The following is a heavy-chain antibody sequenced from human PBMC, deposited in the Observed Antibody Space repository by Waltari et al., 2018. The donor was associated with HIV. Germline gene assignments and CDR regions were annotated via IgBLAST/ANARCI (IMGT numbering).Heavy chain of an antibody. D-gene: IGHD4-17*01. CDR3: ARETQETTGGRIFDF. CDR2: IIPMFGAA. J-gene: IGHJ4*02. V-gene: IGHV1-69*12. Sequence: QVQLVQSGAEVKQPGSSVKVSCKASGGSFCSYVISWLRQAPGQGLEWMGGIIPMFGAANYAQNFLSRVTISADESTKTAYMELSGLRSEDTAMYYCARETQETTGGRIFDFWGQGTMVTVSS. CDR1: GGSFCSYV.